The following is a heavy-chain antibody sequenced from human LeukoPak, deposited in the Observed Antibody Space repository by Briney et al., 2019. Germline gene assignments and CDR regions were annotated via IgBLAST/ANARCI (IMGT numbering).Heavy chain of an antibody. Sequence: AGGSLRLSCAASGFTFSSYSMNWARQAPGKGLEWVSSISSSSSYIYYADSVKGRFTISRDNAKNSLYLQMNSLRAEDTAVYYCARVAPRGYSYGSDYWGQGTLVTVSS. CDR2: ISSSSSYI. V-gene: IGHV3-21*01. D-gene: IGHD5-18*01. CDR1: GFTFSSYS. J-gene: IGHJ4*02. CDR3: ARVAPRGYSYGSDY.